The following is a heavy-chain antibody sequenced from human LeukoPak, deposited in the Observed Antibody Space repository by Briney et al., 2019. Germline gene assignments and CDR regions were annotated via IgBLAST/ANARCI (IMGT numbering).Heavy chain of an antibody. D-gene: IGHD3-22*01. CDR3: ATGRYYDSSQPPDLWY. CDR2: FDPEDGET. CDR1: GYTLTELS. V-gene: IGHV1-24*01. J-gene: IGHJ4*02. Sequence: ASVKVSRKVSGYTLTELSMHWVRQAPGKGLEWMGGFDPEDGETIYAQKFQGRVTMTEDTSTDTAYMELSSLRSEDTAVYYCATGRYYDSSQPPDLWYWGQGTLVTVSS.